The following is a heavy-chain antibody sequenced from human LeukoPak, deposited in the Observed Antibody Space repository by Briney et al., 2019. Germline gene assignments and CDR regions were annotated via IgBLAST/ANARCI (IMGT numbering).Heavy chain of an antibody. J-gene: IGHJ4*02. Sequence: SVKVSSKASGGTFSSYAISWVRQAPGQGLECMGGIIPIFGTANYAQKFQGRVTITTDESTSTAYMELSSLRSKDTAVYYCARKGWFGESYDREFDYWGQGTLVTVSS. D-gene: IGHD3-10*01. CDR3: ARKGWFGESYDREFDY. V-gene: IGHV1-69*05. CDR2: IIPIFGTA. CDR1: GGTFSSYA.